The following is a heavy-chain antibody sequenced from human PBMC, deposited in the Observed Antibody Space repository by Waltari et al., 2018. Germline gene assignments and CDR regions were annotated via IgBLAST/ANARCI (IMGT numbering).Heavy chain of an antibody. CDR1: GGPISSGGYY. D-gene: IGHD3-22*01. Sequence: QVQLQESGPGLVKPSQTLSLTCTVSGGPISSGGYYWSWIRQHPGKGLEWIGYIYYSGSTYYNPSLKSRVTISVDTSKNQFSLKLSSVTAADTAVYYCARDAHSTYDSSGYPIWGQGTLVTVSS. CDR3: ARDAHSTYDSSGYPI. CDR2: IYYSGST. J-gene: IGHJ4*02. V-gene: IGHV4-31*03.